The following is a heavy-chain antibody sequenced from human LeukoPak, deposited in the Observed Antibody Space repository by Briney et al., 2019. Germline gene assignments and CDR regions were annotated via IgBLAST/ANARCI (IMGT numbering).Heavy chain of an antibody. V-gene: IGHV3-66*04. D-gene: IGHD1-14*01. Sequence: PGGSLRLSCAASGFTVSSNYMSWVRQAPGKGLEWVSVIYSGGSTYYADSVKGRFTLSRDNSKNTLYLQMNSLRAEDTAVYYCAKPAKTDYADYWGQGTLVTVSS. CDR3: AKPAKTDYADY. CDR2: IYSGGST. J-gene: IGHJ4*02. CDR1: GFTVSSNY.